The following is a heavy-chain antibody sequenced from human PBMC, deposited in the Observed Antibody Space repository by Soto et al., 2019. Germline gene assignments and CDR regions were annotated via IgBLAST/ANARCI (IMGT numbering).Heavy chain of an antibody. D-gene: IGHD5-18*01. CDR1: GYTFTSYA. J-gene: IGHJ4*02. CDR3: AREPGYSAGYN. CDR2: INAGNGNT. V-gene: IGHV1-3*01. Sequence: QVQLVQSGAEVKKPGASVKVSCKASGYTFTSYAMQWVRQAPGQRLEWMGWINAGNGNTKYSQKFQGRVTITRDTSASTADMELTSLRSEDTAVYYLAREPGYSAGYNWGQGALVTASS.